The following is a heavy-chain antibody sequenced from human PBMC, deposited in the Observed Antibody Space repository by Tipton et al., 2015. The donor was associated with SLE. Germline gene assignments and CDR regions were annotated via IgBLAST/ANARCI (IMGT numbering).Heavy chain of an antibody. Sequence: QVQLVQSGAEVKKPGASVKVSCKTSGYTFTNYGISWVRQAPGQGLEWLGWISTNNGNTNYAQKFQARVTMTTDTSTSTAYMELRSLRSDDTAVYYCARDEGISVGGNYYYYGMDVWGQGTTVTVSS. CDR3: ARDEGISVGGNYYYYGMDV. CDR1: GYTFTNYG. V-gene: IGHV1-18*01. J-gene: IGHJ6*02. D-gene: IGHD2/OR15-2a*01. CDR2: ISTNNGNT.